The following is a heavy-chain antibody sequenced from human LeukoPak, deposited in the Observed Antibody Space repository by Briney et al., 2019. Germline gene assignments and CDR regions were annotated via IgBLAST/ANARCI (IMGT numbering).Heavy chain of an antibody. J-gene: IGHJ4*02. CDR2: INPNSGGT. Sequence: ASVKVSCRASGYTFTGYYMHWVRQAPGQGLEWMGWINPNSGGTNYAQKFQGRVTMTRDTSISTAYMELSRLRSDDTAVYYCARHAIFGVVIIGVVDYWGQGTLVTVSS. D-gene: IGHD3-3*01. CDR1: GYTFTGYY. CDR3: ARHAIFGVVIIGVVDY. V-gene: IGHV1-2*02.